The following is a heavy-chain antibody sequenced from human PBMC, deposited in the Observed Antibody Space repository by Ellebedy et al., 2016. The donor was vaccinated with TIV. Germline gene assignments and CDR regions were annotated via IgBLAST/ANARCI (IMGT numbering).Heavy chain of an antibody. V-gene: IGHV4-34*01. CDR3: ARGPYVWGSYRYHLH. D-gene: IGHD3-16*02. CDR2: INHSGST. J-gene: IGHJ4*02. Sequence: MPSETLSLTCAVYGGSFSGYYWSWIRQPPGKGLEWIGEINHSGSTNYNPSLKSRVTISVDTSKNQFSLKLSSVTAADTAVYYCARGPYVWGSYRYHLHWGQGTLVTVSS. CDR1: GGSFSGYY.